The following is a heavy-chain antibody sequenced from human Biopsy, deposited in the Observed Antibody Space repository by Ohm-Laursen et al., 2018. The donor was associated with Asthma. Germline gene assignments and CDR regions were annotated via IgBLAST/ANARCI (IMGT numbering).Heavy chain of an antibody. J-gene: IGHJ4*02. Sequence: SSLRLSCAASGITFSTYGMRWVRQAPGKGLEWVSFIWHDGRKKTYADSVRGRFTISRDYSKNTLYLQMHSLRAEDAAVYYCARGDSSNWSHYYFDYWGQGTLVTVSS. V-gene: IGHV3-33*01. D-gene: IGHD3-22*01. CDR1: GITFSTYG. CDR2: IWHDGRKK. CDR3: ARGDSSNWSHYYFDY.